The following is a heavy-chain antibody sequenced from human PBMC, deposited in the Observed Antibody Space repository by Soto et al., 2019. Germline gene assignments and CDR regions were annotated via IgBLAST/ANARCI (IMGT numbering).Heavy chain of an antibody. CDR3: ARGLMRLALDY. CDR1: GYTFTSYY. CDR2: INPSGGST. D-gene: IGHD6-19*01. J-gene: IGHJ4*02. Sequence: QVQLVQSGAEVKKPGASVKVSCKASGYTFTSYYMHWVRQAPGQGLEWMGIINPSGGSTSHAQKLRGRVTMTRDTSTRTVYMELGSLRSEDTAVDYCARGLMRLALDYWGQGTLVTVSS. V-gene: IGHV1-46*03.